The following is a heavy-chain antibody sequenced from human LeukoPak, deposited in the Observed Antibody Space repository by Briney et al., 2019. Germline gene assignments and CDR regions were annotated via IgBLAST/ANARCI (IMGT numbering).Heavy chain of an antibody. Sequence: PGGSLRLSCAASGFTFSSSFMSWVRQTPGKGLEWVANIAQDGGEKNYVVSVEGRFTTSRDNAKNSLYLEMNLLRAEDTAVYYCAREWNIQYSMGVDYWGQGTLVTVSS. CDR3: AREWNIQYSMGVDY. J-gene: IGHJ4*02. CDR1: GFTFSSSF. V-gene: IGHV3-7*01. CDR2: IAQDGGEK. D-gene: IGHD3-3*01.